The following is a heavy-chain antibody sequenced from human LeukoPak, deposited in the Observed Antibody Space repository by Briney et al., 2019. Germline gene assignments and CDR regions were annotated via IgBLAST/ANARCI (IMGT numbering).Heavy chain of an antibody. CDR2: ISGSGGST. V-gene: IGHV3-23*01. CDR1: GFTLSYYW. J-gene: IGHJ4*02. CDR3: AKGGDYDQLYYFDY. D-gene: IGHD3-22*01. Sequence: PGGSLRLSCAASGFTLSYYWMNWVRQAPGKGLEWVSAISGSGGSTYYADSVKGRFTISRDNSKNTLYLQMNSLRAEDTAVYYCAKGGDYDQLYYFDYWGQGTLVTVSS.